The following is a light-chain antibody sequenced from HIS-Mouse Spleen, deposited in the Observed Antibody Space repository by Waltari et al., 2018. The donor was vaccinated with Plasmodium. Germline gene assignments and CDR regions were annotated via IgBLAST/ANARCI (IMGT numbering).Light chain of an antibody. CDR1: SSDVGSYNL. V-gene: IGLV2-23*01. J-gene: IGLJ1*01. CDR3: CSYAGSSTHYV. Sequence: QSALTQPASVSGSPGQSITISCTGTSSDVGSYNLVSWYQQHPGKAPKLMIYEGSKRPPGVSNRFSGSKSGNTASLTISGLQAEDEADYYCCSYAGSSTHYVFGTGTKVTVL. CDR2: EGS.